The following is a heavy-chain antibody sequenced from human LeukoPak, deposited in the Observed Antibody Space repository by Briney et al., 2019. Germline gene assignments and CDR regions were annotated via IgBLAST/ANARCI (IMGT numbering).Heavy chain of an antibody. Sequence: SETLSLTCAVYGGSFSGYYWSWIRQPPGKGLEWIGEINHSGSTNYNPSLKSRVTISVDTSKNQFSLKLSSATAADTAEYYCARGGWDYYDSSGAPYYFDYWGQGTLVTVSS. CDR2: INHSGST. CDR1: GGSFSGYY. J-gene: IGHJ4*02. V-gene: IGHV4-34*01. CDR3: ARGGWDYYDSSGAPYYFDY. D-gene: IGHD3-22*01.